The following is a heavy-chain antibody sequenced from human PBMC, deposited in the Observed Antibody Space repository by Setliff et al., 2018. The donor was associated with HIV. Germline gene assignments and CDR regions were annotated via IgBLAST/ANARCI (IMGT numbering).Heavy chain of an antibody. D-gene: IGHD4-17*01. J-gene: IGHJ4*02. V-gene: IGHV4-61*09. CDR2: IYTSGST. CDR1: GVSINSGSFY. Sequence: PSETLSLTCTVSGVSINSGSFYWNWIRQPAGKGLEWIGHIYTSGSTNYNPSVKSRVTISIDTSKNQFSLNLRSVTAADTAVYYCARDPPGYGDSKDYWGQGKLVTASS. CDR3: ARDPPGYGDSKDY.